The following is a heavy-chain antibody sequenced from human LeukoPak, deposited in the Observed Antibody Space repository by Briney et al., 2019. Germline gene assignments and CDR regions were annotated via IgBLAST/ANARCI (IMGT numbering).Heavy chain of an antibody. V-gene: IGHV1-2*02. CDR2: INPNRGGT. D-gene: IGHD3-16*02. Sequence: ASVKVSCKASGFTFTGYDMHWVRQAPGQGLEWMGWINPNRGGTNYTQHFQGRVTMPWATSISTAYMELSRLRSDDTAVYYCAVDYVWGSYRGAPTPSFDYWGQGTLVTVSS. J-gene: IGHJ4*02. CDR1: GFTFTGYD. CDR3: AVDYVWGSYRGAPTPSFDY.